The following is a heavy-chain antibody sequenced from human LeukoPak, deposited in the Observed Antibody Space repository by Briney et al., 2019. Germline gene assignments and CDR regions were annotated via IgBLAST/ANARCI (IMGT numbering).Heavy chain of an antibody. J-gene: IGHJ4*02. Sequence: SETLSLTCTVSGGSISANHWVWIRQPAGKGLEWIGRLHISGNTNYNPSLKSRVTISLDPSKNQFSLRMTSATAADTAVYFCARDPLRSSFDLWGQGILVSVSS. D-gene: IGHD1-26*01. CDR2: LHISGNT. V-gene: IGHV4-4*07. CDR1: GGSISANH. CDR3: ARDPLRSSFDL.